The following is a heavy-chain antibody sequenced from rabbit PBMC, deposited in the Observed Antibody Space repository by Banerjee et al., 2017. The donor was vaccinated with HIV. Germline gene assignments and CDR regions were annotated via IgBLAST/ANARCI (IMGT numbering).Heavy chain of an antibody. V-gene: IGHV1S45*01. CDR2: MDIIDGSE. Sequence: QEQLVESGGGLVQPEGSLTLTCRASGFDFISFFFMCWVRQAPGKGLEWVACMDIIDGSEYYANWAKGRFTIAQMSAIEVDLRMTSLTVADTATYFCARYESGGTAFNLWGPGTLVTVS. D-gene: IGHD4-1*01. CDR1: GFDFISFFF. CDR3: ARYESGGTAFNL. J-gene: IGHJ4*01.